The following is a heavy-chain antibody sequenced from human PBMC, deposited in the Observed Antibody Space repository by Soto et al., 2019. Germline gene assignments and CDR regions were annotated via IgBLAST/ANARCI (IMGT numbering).Heavy chain of an antibody. J-gene: IGHJ5*02. CDR2: ISGTGVYI. Sequence: GGSLRLSCVASGFTFSNYNMNWVRQAPGKGLEWVSHISGTGVYIHYADAVKGRFTISRDNAKSEVYLEMNSLRAEDTAVYYCASEGALKPFSSWGQGALVTVSS. CDR1: GFTFSNYN. V-gene: IGHV3-21*01. CDR3: ASEGALKPFSS.